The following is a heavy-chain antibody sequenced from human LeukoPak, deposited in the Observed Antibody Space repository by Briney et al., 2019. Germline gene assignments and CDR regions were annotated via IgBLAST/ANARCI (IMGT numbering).Heavy chain of an antibody. Sequence: TPGESLKISCKGSGYSFTSYWIRWVRQMPGKGLEWMGRIDPSDSYTNYSPSFQGHVTISADKSISTAYLQWSSLKASDTAMYYCARRLVRGPLLISFDPWGQGTLVTVSS. CDR1: GYSFTSYW. CDR3: ARRLVRGPLLISFDP. CDR2: IDPSDSYT. V-gene: IGHV5-10-1*01. D-gene: IGHD3-10*01. J-gene: IGHJ5*02.